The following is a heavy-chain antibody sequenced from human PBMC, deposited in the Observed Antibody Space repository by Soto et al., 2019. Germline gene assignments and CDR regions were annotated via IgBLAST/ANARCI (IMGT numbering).Heavy chain of an antibody. Sequence: ESGGGLVKPGGSLRLSCAASGFTFSSYSMNWVRQAPGKGLEWVSSISSSSSYIYYADSVKGRFTISRDNAKNSLYLQMNSLRAEDTAVYYCARVPRFIVATVLIDYWGQGTLVTVSS. V-gene: IGHV3-21*01. J-gene: IGHJ4*02. CDR1: GFTFSSYS. CDR2: ISSSSSYI. CDR3: ARVPRFIVATVLIDY. D-gene: IGHD5-12*01.